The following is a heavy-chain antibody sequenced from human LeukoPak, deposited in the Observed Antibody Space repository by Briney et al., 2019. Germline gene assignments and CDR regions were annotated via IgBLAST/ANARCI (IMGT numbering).Heavy chain of an antibody. Sequence: GGSLRLSCAASGITVSTFWTHWVRQAPGEGLVWVSRINTDGSVTNYADPVEGRFTISRDNAKNMLYLQMNDLRAEDTAVYYCVTDRYSDSAFGDWGQGTLVTVSS. CDR1: GITVSTFW. CDR2: INTDGSVT. V-gene: IGHV3-74*01. J-gene: IGHJ4*02. CDR3: VTDRYSDSAFGD. D-gene: IGHD1-26*01.